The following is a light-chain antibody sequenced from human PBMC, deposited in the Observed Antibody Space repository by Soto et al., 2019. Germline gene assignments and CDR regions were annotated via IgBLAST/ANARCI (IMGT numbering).Light chain of an antibody. Sequence: QSALTQPPSASGSPGQSVTISCTGSSSDVGGYYDVSWYQQHPGKAPKLMIYEVSKRPSGVPDRFSGSKSGNTASLTVSGLQAEDEADYYCSSYGGSNNDVVFGGGTKVTVL. CDR3: SSYGGSNNDVV. V-gene: IGLV2-8*01. CDR2: EVS. J-gene: IGLJ2*01. CDR1: SSDVGGYYD.